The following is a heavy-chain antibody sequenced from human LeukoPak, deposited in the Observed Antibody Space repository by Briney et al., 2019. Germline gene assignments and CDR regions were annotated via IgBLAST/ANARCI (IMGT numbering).Heavy chain of an antibody. J-gene: IGHJ5*02. CDR2: VYYSGST. CDR1: GDSISSSSYY. V-gene: IGHV4-39*07. D-gene: IGHD6-13*01. Sequence: PSETLFLTCTVSGDSISSSSYYWGWIRQPPGKGLEWIGNVYYSGSTYYNPSLKSRVTISVDTSKNQFSLKLSSVTAADTAVYYCARLPGSSWYYWFDPWGQGTLVTVSS. CDR3: ARLPGSSWYYWFDP.